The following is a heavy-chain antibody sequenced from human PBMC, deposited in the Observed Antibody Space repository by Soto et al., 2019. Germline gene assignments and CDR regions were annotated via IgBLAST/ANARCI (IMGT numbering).Heavy chain of an antibody. Sequence: QVQLQESGPGLVKPSGTLSLTFAVSGGSISSSNWWSWVRQPPGKGLEWIGEIYHSGSTNYNPSLQRRVTVSVDKVKNQFSLKLSSVTAADTAVYYCARAAMGGSSWPFDYWGQGTLVTVSS. CDR3: ARAAMGGSSWPFDY. J-gene: IGHJ4*02. V-gene: IGHV4-4*02. CDR1: GGSISSSNW. CDR2: IYHSGST. D-gene: IGHD6-13*01.